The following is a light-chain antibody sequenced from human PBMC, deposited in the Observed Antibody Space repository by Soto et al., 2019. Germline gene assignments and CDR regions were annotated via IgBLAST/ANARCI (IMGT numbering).Light chain of an antibody. J-gene: IGLJ2*01. CDR3: TSWTTSTTMI. CDR1: SSDIGAYNF. V-gene: IGLV2-14*03. CDR2: DVN. Sequence: QSVLTQPASVSGSPGQSITISCTGTSSDIGAYNFVSWCQRHPGKAPKLMLYDVNIRPSGVSNRFSGSKSGNTASLTISGLQAEDEADYYCTSWTTSTTMIFGGGTKLTVL.